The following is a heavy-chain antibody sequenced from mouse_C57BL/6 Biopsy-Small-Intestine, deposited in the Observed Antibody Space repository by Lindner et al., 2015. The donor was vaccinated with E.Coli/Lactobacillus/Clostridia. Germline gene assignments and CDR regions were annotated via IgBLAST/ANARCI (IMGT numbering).Heavy chain of an antibody. CDR1: GYTFTDYY. CDR3: AKGFEF. J-gene: IGHJ2*01. Sequence: VQLQESGPVLVKPGTSVKMSCKASGYTFTDYYVNWVKKSHGKSLEWIGAINPDNGFSRFKQNFNAKATLTADKSSSTAYMELNSLASDDSAVYYCAKGFEFWGQGTALTVSS. V-gene: IGHV1-19*01. CDR2: INPDNGFS.